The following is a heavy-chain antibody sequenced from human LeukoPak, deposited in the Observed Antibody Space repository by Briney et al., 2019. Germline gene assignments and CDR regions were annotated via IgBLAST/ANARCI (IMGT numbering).Heavy chain of an antibody. V-gene: IGHV1-69-2*01. CDR1: GYTFTDYY. D-gene: IGHD3-3*01. Sequence: GATVKISCKASGYTFTDYYMHWVQQAPGKGLEWMGRVDPEDGETIYAEKFQGRVTITADTSTDTAYMELSSLRSEDTAVYYCATYPITIFAYFDYWGQGTLVTVSS. CDR3: ATYPITIFAYFDY. CDR2: VDPEDGET. J-gene: IGHJ4*02.